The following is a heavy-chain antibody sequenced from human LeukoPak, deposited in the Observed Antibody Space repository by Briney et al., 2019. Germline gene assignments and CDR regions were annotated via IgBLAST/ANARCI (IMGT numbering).Heavy chain of an antibody. CDR1: GFTFSSYG. V-gene: IGHV3-33*06. D-gene: IGHD6-6*01. J-gene: IGHJ4*02. CDR3: AKAAPSIAARLSYFDY. CDR2: IWYDGSNK. Sequence: PGGSLRLSCAASGFTFSSYGMHWVRRAPGKGLEWVAVIWYDGSNKYYADSVKGRFTISRDNSKNTLYLQMNSLRAEDTAVYYCAKAAPSIAARLSYFDYWGQGTLVTVSS.